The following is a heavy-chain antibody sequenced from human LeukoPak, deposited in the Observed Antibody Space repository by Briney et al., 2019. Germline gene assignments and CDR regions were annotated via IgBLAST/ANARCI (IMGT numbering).Heavy chain of an antibody. Sequence: GGSLRLSCVASGFTVSRNYMSWVRQAPGKGLEWVSVIYNGGRPYYADSVKGRFTISRDNTKNTLFLQMNSLRAEDTAVYYCAKEVRGDAFDIWGQGTMVTVSS. CDR3: AKEVRGDAFDI. D-gene: IGHD3-16*01. J-gene: IGHJ3*02. V-gene: IGHV3-66*01. CDR2: IYNGGRP. CDR1: GFTVSRNY.